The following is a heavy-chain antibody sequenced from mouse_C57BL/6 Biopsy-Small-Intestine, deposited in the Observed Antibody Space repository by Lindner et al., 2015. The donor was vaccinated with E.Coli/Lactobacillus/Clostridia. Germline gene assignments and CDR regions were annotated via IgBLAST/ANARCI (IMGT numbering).Heavy chain of an antibody. J-gene: IGHJ4*01. V-gene: IGHV5-17*01. CDR2: ISSGSSTI. CDR1: GFTFSDYG. D-gene: IGHD1-1*01. Sequence: VQLQESGGGLVKPGGSLKLSCAASGFTFSDYGMHWVRQAPEKGLEWVAYISSGSSTIYYADTVKGRFTISRDNAKNTLFLQMTSLRSEDTAMYYCATTVVATKGTMDYWGQGTSVTVSS. CDR3: ATTVVATKGTMDY.